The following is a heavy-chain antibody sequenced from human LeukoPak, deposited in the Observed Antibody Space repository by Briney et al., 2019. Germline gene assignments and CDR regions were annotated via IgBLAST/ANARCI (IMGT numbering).Heavy chain of an antibody. CDR2: INPKIGGT. CDR3: ARDSSRRPQIYDIATSFSTDS. CDR1: GYTFTDYY. V-gene: IGHV1-2*02. J-gene: IGHJ4*02. Sequence: ASVKVSCKSSGYTFTDYYIHWVRQARGQGLEWMGYINPKIGGTNYAQRFQGRVSMTRDTSITTAYMELRRVTSDDTAVYYCARDSSRRPQIYDIATSFSTDSWGQGTLVTVSS. D-gene: IGHD3-9*01.